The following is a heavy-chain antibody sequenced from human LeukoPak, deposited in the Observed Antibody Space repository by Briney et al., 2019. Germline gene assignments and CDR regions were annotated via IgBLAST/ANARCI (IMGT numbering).Heavy chain of an antibody. CDR1: GYTFSSYW. V-gene: IGHV5-51*01. J-gene: IGHJ4*02. Sequence: PGVSLQISCQGSGYTFSSYWIGWVRQLPGKGLEWMGIIYPGDSDTRYSPSLQGQVTISVDTSIGTAYLQWSSLKASDTAIYYCARQNDFRLDYWGQGTLVTVSS. CDR2: IYPGDSDT. D-gene: IGHD3-3*01. CDR3: ARQNDFRLDY.